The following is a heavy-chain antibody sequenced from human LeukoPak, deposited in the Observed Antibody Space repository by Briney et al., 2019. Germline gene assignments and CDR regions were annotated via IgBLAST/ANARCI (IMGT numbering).Heavy chain of an antibody. CDR3: AGITMVRGVIDPDYYYGMDV. D-gene: IGHD3-10*01. Sequence: EASVKVSCKASGYTFTSYDINWVRQAPEQGLEWMGWMNPNSGNTGYAQKFQGRVTMTRNTSISTAYMELSSLRSEDTAVYYCAGITMVRGVIDPDYYYGMDVWGQGTTVTVSS. V-gene: IGHV1-8*01. CDR1: GYTFTSYD. J-gene: IGHJ6*02. CDR2: MNPNSGNT.